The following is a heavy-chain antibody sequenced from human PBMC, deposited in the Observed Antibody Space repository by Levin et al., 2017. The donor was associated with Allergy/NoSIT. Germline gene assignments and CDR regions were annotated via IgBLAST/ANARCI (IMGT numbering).Heavy chain of an antibody. CDR3: AKDYIYYGSGSPRY. CDR2: ISYDGSNK. CDR1: GSTFSSYG. D-gene: IGHD3-10*01. V-gene: IGHV3-30*18. J-gene: IGHJ1*01. Sequence: GGSLRLSCADSGSTFSSYGMYWVRQAPGKGLEWVAVISYDGSNKYYADSVKGRFTISRDNSKNTLYLQMNSLRAEDTAVYYCAKDYIYYGSGSPRYWGQGTLVTVSS.